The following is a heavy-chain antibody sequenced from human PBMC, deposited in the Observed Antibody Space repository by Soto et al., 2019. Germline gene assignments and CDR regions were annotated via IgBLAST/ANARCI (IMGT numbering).Heavy chain of an antibody. CDR3: ARTTATGYYTGDY. V-gene: IGHV1-46*01. Sequence: ASVKVSCKASGYTFTSYYMHWVRQAPGQGLEWMGIINPSGGNTKYSQKFQGRVTITRDTSASTAYMELSSLRSEDTAVYYCARTTATGYYTGDYWGQGTLVTVSS. D-gene: IGHD3-9*01. CDR1: GYTFTSYY. J-gene: IGHJ4*02. CDR2: INPSGGNT.